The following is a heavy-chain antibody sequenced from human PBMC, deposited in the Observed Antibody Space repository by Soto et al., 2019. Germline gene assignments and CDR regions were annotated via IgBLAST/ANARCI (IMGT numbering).Heavy chain of an antibody. J-gene: IGHJ4*02. D-gene: IGHD6-19*01. V-gene: IGHV4-31*03. CDR3: AIALVAEAGTGNYFDY. CDR1: GGSISSGGYY. Sequence: PSETLSLTCTVSGGSISSGGYYWSCIRQHPGKGLEWIGYIYYSGSTYYNPSLKSRVTISVDTSKNQFSLKLSSVTAADTAVYYCAIALVAEAGTGNYFDYRGQRNLVTVSS. CDR2: IYYSGST.